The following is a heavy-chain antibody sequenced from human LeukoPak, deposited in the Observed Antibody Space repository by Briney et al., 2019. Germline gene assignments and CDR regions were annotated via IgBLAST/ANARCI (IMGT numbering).Heavy chain of an antibody. CDR1: GFSFSDYY. Sequence: GGSLRLSCAASGFSFSDYYMSWIRQAPGKGLEWLSYISNSDNTIYYADSVKGRFTISRDNAKNSLYLQMNSLRAEDTAVYYCARVHYGDSFDYWGQGTLVTVSS. CDR2: ISNSDNTI. CDR3: ARVHYGDSFDY. D-gene: IGHD4-17*01. V-gene: IGHV3-11*04. J-gene: IGHJ4*02.